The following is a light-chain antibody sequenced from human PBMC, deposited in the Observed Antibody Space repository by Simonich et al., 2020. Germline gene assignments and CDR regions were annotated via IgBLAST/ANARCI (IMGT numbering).Light chain of an antibody. J-gene: IGKJ2*01. CDR3: QQYYSTPYT. CDR2: WAS. V-gene: IGKV4-1*01. Sequence: DIVMTQSPDSLAVSLGERATLNCKSSQSVLYSSNNKNYLAWYQQKPGNPPKLLIYWASTRESGVPDRFSGSGSGTDFTLTISSLQAEDVAVYYCQQYYSTPYTFGQGTKLEIK. CDR1: QSVLYSSNNKNY.